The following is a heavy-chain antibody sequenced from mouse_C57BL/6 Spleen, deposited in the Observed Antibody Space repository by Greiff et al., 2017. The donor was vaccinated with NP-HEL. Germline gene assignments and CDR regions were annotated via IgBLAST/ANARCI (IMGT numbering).Heavy chain of an antibody. V-gene: IGHV14-1*01. J-gene: IGHJ4*01. Sequence: EVQLQQSGAELVRPGASVKLSCTASGFNIKDYYMHWVKQRPEQGLEWIGRIDPEDGDTEYAPKFQGKATMTADTSSNTAYLQLSSLTSDDTAVYYCTTSGYYYGSSPYAMDYWGQGTSVTVSS. D-gene: IGHD1-1*01. CDR2: IDPEDGDT. CDR3: TTSGYYYGSSPYAMDY. CDR1: GFNIKDYY.